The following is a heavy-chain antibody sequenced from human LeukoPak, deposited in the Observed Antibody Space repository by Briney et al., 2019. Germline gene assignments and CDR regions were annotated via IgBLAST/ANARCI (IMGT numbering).Heavy chain of an antibody. D-gene: IGHD1-26*01. CDR1: GYSISRDYY. CDR2: NGNT. CDR3: ARQQGSGSYYYYYYYMDV. J-gene: IGHJ6*03. V-gene: IGHV4-38-2*02. Sequence: SETLSLTCTVSGYSISRDYYWGWIRQPPGKGLEGIGNNGNTYYNPSLKSRVTMSIDTSKKQFSLKLRTATAADTAVYYCARQQGSGSYYYYYYYMDVWGKGTTVTVSS.